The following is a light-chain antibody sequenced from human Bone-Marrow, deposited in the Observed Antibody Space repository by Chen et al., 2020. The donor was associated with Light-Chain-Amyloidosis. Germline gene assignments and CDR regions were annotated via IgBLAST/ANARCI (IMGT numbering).Light chain of an antibody. V-gene: IGLV2-14*01. CDR1: SRDVGGDNH. Sequence: SALPPPASVSGSPGQSFTLSCTGTSRDVGGDNHVSWYQQHPDKAPKLMIYEVTNRPSWVPDRFSGSKSDNTASLTISGLQTEDEADYFCSSYTITTTLVFGSGTRVTVL. J-gene: IGLJ1*01. CDR2: EVT. CDR3: SSYTITTTLV.